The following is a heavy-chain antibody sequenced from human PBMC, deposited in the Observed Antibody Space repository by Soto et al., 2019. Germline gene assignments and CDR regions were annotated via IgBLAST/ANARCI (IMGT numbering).Heavy chain of an antibody. J-gene: IGHJ3*02. D-gene: IGHD2-15*01. CDR2: ISAYNGNT. V-gene: IGHV1-18*01. Sequence: ASVKVSCKASGYTFTSYGISWVRQAPGQGLEWMGWISAYNGNTNYAQKLQGRVTMTTDTSTSTAYMELRSLRSDDTAVYYCARDLLGVVVVAAPQGAFDIWGQGTMVTVSS. CDR1: GYTFTSYG. CDR3: ARDLLGVVVVAAPQGAFDI.